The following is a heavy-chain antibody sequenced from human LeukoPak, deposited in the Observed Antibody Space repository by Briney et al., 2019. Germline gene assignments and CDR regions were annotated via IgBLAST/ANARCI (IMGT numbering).Heavy chain of an antibody. J-gene: IGHJ4*02. CDR3: PKTSGLFDV. D-gene: IGHD4-11*01. V-gene: IGHV3-21*01. CDR2: ITSSSSYI. CDR1: GFSFTSYT. Sequence: PAESLTLSCAASGFSFTSYTMNWVRQPQGKGLEWDSSITSSSSYINYADSVQCRYTISRDNAKNALYRQMTSLRVEDTAVYQYPKTSGLFDVWGEGTLVTVSS.